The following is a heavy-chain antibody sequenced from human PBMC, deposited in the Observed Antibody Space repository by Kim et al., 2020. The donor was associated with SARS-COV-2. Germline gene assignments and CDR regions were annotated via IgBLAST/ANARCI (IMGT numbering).Heavy chain of an antibody. CDR3: ARVPATGGRARAYYYYYYMDV. Sequence: GGSLRLSCAASGFTFSSYWMSWVRQAPGKGLEWVANIKQDGSEKYYVDSVKGRFTISRDNAKNSLYLQMNSLRAEDTAVYYCARVPATGGRARAYYYYYYMDVWGKGTTVTVSS. CDR2: IKQDGSEK. CDR1: GFTFSSYW. D-gene: IGHD2-2*01. V-gene: IGHV3-7*01. J-gene: IGHJ6*03.